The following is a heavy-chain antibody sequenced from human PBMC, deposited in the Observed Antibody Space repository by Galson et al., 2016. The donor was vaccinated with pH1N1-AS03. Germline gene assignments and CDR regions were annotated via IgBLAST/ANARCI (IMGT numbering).Heavy chain of an antibody. CDR1: GFTFSTYS. D-gene: IGHD3-16*02. Sequence: SLRLSCAASGFTFSTYSMNWVRQAPGKGLEWVSFITSTSSHIYYADSLKGRSTISRDNAKNSLYLQINSLRAEDTAVYFCARDYRAYDYSDYWGQGTLVTVSS. CDR3: ARDYRAYDYSDY. V-gene: IGHV3-21*04. J-gene: IGHJ4*02. CDR2: ITSTSSHI.